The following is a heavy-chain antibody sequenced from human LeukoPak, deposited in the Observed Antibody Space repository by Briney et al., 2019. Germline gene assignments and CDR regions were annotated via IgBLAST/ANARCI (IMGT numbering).Heavy chain of an antibody. CDR2: VNRDGSET. J-gene: IGHJ6*02. CDR1: GFTLSNLW. V-gene: IGHV3-7*03. Sequence: GGSLRLSSADSGFTLSNLWMTWVRQVPGRGPKWVANVNRDGSETYYLDSVKGRFTISKDNAKNSLYLQMNSLRAEDTALYHCARNNGMDVWGQGTTVIVSS. CDR3: ARNNGMDV.